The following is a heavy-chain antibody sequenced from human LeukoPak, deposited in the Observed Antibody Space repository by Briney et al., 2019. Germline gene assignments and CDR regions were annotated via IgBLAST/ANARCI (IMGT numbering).Heavy chain of an antibody. CDR2: ISKDGRTM. D-gene: IGHD5-12*01. CDR3: ARVRGSYSSDY. V-gene: IGHV3-11*01. Sequence: GGSLRLSCAASGFTFSDYYMSWIRQAPGKGLEWVSFISKDGRTMSYADSAKGLFTISRDNAKNSLYLQMNSLTADDTAVYFCARVRGSYSSDYWGQGTLVTVSS. J-gene: IGHJ4*02. CDR1: GFTFSDYY.